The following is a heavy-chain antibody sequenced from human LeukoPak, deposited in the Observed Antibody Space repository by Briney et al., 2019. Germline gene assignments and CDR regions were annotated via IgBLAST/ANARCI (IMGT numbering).Heavy chain of an antibody. CDR3: ARAAPYCSGGSCYDY. CDR2: IYYSGST. V-gene: IGHV4-59*01. Sequence: PSETLSLTCTVSGGSISSYYWSWIRQPPGKGLEWIGYIYYSGSTNCNPSLQSRVTISVDTSKNQFSLKLSSVTAADTAVYYCARAAPYCSGGSCYDYWGQGTLVTVSS. D-gene: IGHD2-15*01. CDR1: GGSISSYY. J-gene: IGHJ4*02.